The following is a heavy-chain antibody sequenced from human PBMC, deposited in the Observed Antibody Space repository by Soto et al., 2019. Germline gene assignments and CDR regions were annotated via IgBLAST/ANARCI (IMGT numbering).Heavy chain of an antibody. V-gene: IGHV3-7*05. J-gene: IGHJ4*02. CDR3: AKPARGWYSETDY. Sequence: GGSLRLSCAASGFTFTTYWMSWVRQAPGKGLEWVANINQDGRAAWYVDSVKGRFTISRDNSKNTLYLQMNSLRAEDTAVYYCAKPARGWYSETDYWGQGTLVTVSS. CDR1: GFTFTTYW. D-gene: IGHD6-19*01. CDR2: INQDGRAA.